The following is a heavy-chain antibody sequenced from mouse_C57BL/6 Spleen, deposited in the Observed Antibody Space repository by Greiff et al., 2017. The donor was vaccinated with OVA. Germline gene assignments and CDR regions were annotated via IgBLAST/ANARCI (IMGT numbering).Heavy chain of an antibody. CDR1: GFSLTSYG. Sequence: VKVVESGPGLVQPSQSLSITCTVSGFSLTSYGVHWVRQSPGKGLEWLGVIWRGGSTDYNAAFMSRLSITKDNSKSQVFFKMNSLQADDTAIYYCAKNEGGYPWFAYWGQGTLVTVAA. V-gene: IGHV2-5*01. CDR2: IWRGGST. J-gene: IGHJ3*01. CDR3: AKNEGGYPWFAY. D-gene: IGHD2-2*01.